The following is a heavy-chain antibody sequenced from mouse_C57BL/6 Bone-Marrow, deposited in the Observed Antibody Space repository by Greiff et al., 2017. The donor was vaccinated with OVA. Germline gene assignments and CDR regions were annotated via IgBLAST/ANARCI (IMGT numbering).Heavy chain of an antibody. Sequence: VQLQQSGAELVKPGASVKISCKASGYAFSSYWMNWVKQRPGKGLEWIGQIYPGDGDTNYNGKFKGKATLTADKSSSTAYMQLSSLTSEDSAVYFCAREGIYYDYDAPWFAYWGQGTLVTVSA. D-gene: IGHD2-4*01. CDR1: GYAFSSYW. CDR2: IYPGDGDT. J-gene: IGHJ3*01. CDR3: AREGIYYDYDAPWFAY. V-gene: IGHV1-80*01.